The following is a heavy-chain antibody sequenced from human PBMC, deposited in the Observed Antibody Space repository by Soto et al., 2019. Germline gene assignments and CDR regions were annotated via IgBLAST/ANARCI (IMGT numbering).Heavy chain of an antibody. CDR1: GGTFSSYA. V-gene: IGHV1-69*01. CDR3: ARPGGVVPAAMVGSFDY. J-gene: IGHJ4*02. Sequence: QVQLVQSGAEVKKPGSSVKVSCKASGGTFSSYAISWVRQAPGQGLEWMGGIIPIFGTANYAQKFQGRVTITADESTSTAYMELSSLRSEDAAVYYCARPGGVVPAAMVGSFDYWGQGTLVTVSS. D-gene: IGHD2-2*01. CDR2: IIPIFGTA.